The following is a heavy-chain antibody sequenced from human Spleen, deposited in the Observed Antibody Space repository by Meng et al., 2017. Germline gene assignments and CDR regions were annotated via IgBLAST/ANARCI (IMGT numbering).Heavy chain of an antibody. CDR1: GFTFSDYA. CDR2: TSFDGTYK. J-gene: IGHJ4*02. Sequence: GGSLRLSCAASGFTFSDYAIHWVRQAPGKGLEWVSVTSFDGTYKYYADSVKGRFTISRDKSKNTLYLQMNSLRAEDTAVYYCARVILWFGELYYFDYWGQGTLVTVSS. D-gene: IGHD3-10*01. V-gene: IGHV3-30*01. CDR3: ARVILWFGELYYFDY.